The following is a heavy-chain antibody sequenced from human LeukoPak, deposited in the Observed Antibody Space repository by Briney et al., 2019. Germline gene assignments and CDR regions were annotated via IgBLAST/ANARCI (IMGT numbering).Heavy chain of an antibody. CDR2: IYWNDDK. J-gene: IGHJ4*02. V-gene: IGHV2-5*01. CDR3: AHRRGYSFRFIDY. CDR1: GFSLNTSGVS. Sequence: SGPTLVNPTQTLTLTCTLSGFSLNTSGVSVVWIRQPPGKALEWLALIYWNDDKRYSPSLKSRLNINKDTSKSRVVLTVTNMDPVDTATYYCAHRRGYSFRFIDYWGQGDLLTVSS. D-gene: IGHD5-12*01.